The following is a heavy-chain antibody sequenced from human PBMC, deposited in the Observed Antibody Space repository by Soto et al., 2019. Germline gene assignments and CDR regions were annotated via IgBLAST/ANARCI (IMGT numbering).Heavy chain of an antibody. CDR3: ARRRGRGHPIGY. Sequence: QVQLQQWGAGLLKPSETLSLTCAVYGESFSGYYWSWIRQPPGKGLEWIGEINHSGSTNYNPSLKSRVTISVDTSKNQFSLKLSSVTAADTSVYYCARRRGRGHPIGYWSRGTLVTVSS. D-gene: IGHD3-10*01. V-gene: IGHV4-34*01. J-gene: IGHJ4*02. CDR2: INHSGST. CDR1: GESFSGYY.